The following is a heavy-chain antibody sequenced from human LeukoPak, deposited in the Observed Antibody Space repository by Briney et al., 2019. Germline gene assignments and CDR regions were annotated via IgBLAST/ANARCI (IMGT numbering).Heavy chain of an antibody. CDR1: GFTFSSYS. J-gene: IGHJ4*02. V-gene: IGHV3-21*04. D-gene: IGHD6-6*01. Sequence: PGRSLRLSCAASGFTFSSYSMNWVRQAPGKGLEWVSSISSSSSYIYYADSVKGRFTISRDNAKNSLYLQMNSLRAEDTAVYYCATTIGRYSSSSGVQIDYWGQGTLVTVSS. CDR2: ISSSSSYI. CDR3: ATTIGRYSSSSGVQIDY.